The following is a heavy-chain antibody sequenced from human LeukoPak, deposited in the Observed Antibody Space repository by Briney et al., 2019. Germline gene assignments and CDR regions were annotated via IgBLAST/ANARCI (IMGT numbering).Heavy chain of an antibody. CDR1: GFPFRTYW. CDR3: ARGSSANWFDP. V-gene: IGHV3-7*01. J-gene: IGHJ5*02. CDR2: IKEDGSQI. D-gene: IGHD6-19*01. Sequence: AGGSLRLSCEASGFPFRTYWMSWVRQAPGKRPERVANIKEDGSQIEYLDSVRGRFTIFRDNAKDSLYLQMNTLRVEDTAVYYCARGSSANWFDPWGQGTLVSVSS.